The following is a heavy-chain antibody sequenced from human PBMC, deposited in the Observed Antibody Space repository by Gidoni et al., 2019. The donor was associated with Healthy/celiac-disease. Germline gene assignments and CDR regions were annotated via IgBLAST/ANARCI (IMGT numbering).Heavy chain of an antibody. CDR3: ARVLHGDYVFYYYGMDV. CDR2: ISSSSSTI. V-gene: IGHV3-48*02. CDR1: GFTVSSYS. J-gene: IGHJ6*02. D-gene: IGHD4-17*01. Sequence: EVQLVESGGGLVQHGGSLRRSCGAYGFTVSSYSMNCVRQAPGKGLEWVSYISSSSSTIDYADSVKGRFTISRDNAKNSLYLHMNSLRDEDTAVYYCARVLHGDYVFYYYGMDVWGQGTTVTVSS.